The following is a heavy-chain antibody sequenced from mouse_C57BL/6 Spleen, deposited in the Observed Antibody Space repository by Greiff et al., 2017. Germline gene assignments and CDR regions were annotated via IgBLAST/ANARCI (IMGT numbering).Heavy chain of an antibody. J-gene: IGHJ4*01. CDR1: GYTFTSYW. V-gene: IGHV1-74*01. CDR2: IHPSDSDT. CDR3: AIYEYDDYYAMDY. Sequence: QVQLQQPGAELVKPGASVKVSCKASGYTFTSYWMHWVKQRPGQGLEWIGRIHPSDSDTNYNQKFKGKATLTVDNSSSTAYMQLSSLTSEDSAVYYCAIYEYDDYYAMDYWGQGTSVTVSS. D-gene: IGHD2-4*01.